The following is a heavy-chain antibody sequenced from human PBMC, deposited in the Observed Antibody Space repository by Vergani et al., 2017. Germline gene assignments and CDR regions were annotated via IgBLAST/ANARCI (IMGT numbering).Heavy chain of an antibody. Sequence: QVQLVQSGAEVKKPGASVKVSCKASGYTFTGYYMHWVRQAPGQGLEWMGWINPNSGGTNYAQKFQGRVTMTRDTSISTAYMELSRLRSDDTAVYYCAILGYDFWSDYYTPPDYWGQGTLVTVSS. J-gene: IGHJ4*02. CDR2: INPNSGGT. V-gene: IGHV1-2*02. D-gene: IGHD3-3*01. CDR1: GYTFTGYY. CDR3: AILGYDFWSDYYTPPDY.